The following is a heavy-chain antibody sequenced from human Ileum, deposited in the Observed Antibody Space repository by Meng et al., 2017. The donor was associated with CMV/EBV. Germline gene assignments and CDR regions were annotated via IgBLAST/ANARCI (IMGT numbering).Heavy chain of an antibody. D-gene: IGHD6-19*01. CDR3: ARSQDSGWSFVLAY. CDR2: INPDSGST. CDR1: GYTFTAFY. J-gene: IGHJ4*02. V-gene: IGHV1-2*02. Sequence: ASVKVSCKASGYTFTAFYIHWVRQAPGQGLEWMGWINPDSGSTGYAENFQGGVSMTRDTSTSTAYMELSRLKSDETAVYYCARSQDSGWSFVLAYWGLGTLVTVSS.